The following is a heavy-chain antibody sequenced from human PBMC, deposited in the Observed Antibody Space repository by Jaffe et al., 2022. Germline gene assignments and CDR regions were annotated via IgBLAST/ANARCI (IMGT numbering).Heavy chain of an antibody. Sequence: QVQLVQSGAEVKKPGASVKVSCKASGYTFTSYYMHWVRQAPGQGLEWMGIINPSGGSTSYAQKFQGRVTMTRDTSTSTVYMELSSLRSEDTAVYYCVYYYGSGSYYNGAHAFDIWGQGTMVTVSS. CDR3: VYYYGSGSYYNGAHAFDI. CDR2: INPSGGST. CDR1: GYTFTSYY. J-gene: IGHJ3*02. V-gene: IGHV1-46*01. D-gene: IGHD3-10*01.